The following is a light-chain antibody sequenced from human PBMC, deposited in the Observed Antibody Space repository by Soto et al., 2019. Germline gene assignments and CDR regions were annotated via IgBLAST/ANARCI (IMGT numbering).Light chain of an antibody. V-gene: IGKV3-11*01. Sequence: EIVLTQSPATLSLSPGERATFSCRASQSVSSYLAWYQQKPGQAPRLLISVASNRATGIPARFSGSGSGTDFTLTISSLEAEDFAVYYCQQRSNWPWTFGQGTKV. CDR1: QSVSSY. J-gene: IGKJ1*01. CDR3: QQRSNWPWT. CDR2: VAS.